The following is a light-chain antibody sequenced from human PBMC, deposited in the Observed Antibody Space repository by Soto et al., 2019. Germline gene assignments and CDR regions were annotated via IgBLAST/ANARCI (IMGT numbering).Light chain of an antibody. CDR3: SSYTRSSFYV. J-gene: IGLJ1*01. CDR1: SSDVGGYNY. Sequence: QSVLTQPASVSGSPGQSITISCTGTSSDVGGYNYVSWYQQHPDKAPKLMIYDVSNRPSGVSNRFSGSKSGNTASLTISGLQAEDEADYYCSSYTRSSFYVFGTGTKVTVL. V-gene: IGLV2-14*01. CDR2: DVS.